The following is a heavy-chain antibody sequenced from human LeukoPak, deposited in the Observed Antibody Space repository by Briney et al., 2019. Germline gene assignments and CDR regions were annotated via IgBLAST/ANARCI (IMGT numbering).Heavy chain of an antibody. CDR3: ARDRTLGDFFDY. D-gene: IGHD3-16*01. J-gene: IGHJ4*02. CDR2: INTDGSST. Sequence: PGRSLRLSCAASGFTFSSYWMHWVRQGPGKGLVWVSRINTDGSSTNYADSVKGRFTISRDNAKNTLYLQMNSLRAEDTAVYYCARDRTLGDFFDYWGQGTLVTVSS. CDR1: GFTFSSYW. V-gene: IGHV3-74*01.